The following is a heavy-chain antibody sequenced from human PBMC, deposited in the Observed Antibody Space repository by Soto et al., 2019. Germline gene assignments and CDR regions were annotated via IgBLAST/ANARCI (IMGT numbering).Heavy chain of an antibody. CDR2: IYYSGST. CDR1: GGSVSSYY. D-gene: IGHD4-4*01. Sequence: SETLSLTCTVSGGSVSSYYWSWIRQSPGKGLEWIGYIYYSGSTKYKPSLKSRVTISVDTSKNQFSLKVSSATAADTAVYYCARQSNRNYGLYYFDYWGLGALVTVSS. V-gene: IGHV4-59*08. CDR3: ARQSNRNYGLYYFDY. J-gene: IGHJ4*02.